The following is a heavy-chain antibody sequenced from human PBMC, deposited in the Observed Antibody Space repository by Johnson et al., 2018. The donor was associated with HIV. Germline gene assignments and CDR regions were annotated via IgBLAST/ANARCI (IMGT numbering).Heavy chain of an antibody. D-gene: IGHD3-10*01. CDR3: AKAPYGSGIRPGAFDI. CDR2: ISGSGGST. J-gene: IGHJ3*02. Sequence: EVQLVESGGGVVQPGRSLRLSCAASGFTFSDYYMSWIRQAPGKGLEWVSAISGSGGSTYYADSVKGRFTISRDNSKNTLYLQMNSLRAEDTAVYYCAKAPYGSGIRPGAFDIWGQGTMVTVSS. CDR1: GFTFSDYY. V-gene: IGHV3-23*04.